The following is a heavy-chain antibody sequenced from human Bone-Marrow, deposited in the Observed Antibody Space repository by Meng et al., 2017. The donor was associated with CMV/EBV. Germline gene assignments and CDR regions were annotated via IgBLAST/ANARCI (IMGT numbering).Heavy chain of an antibody. CDR3: ARVIGRSLLNRPLPFDY. J-gene: IGHJ4*02. V-gene: IGHV1-2*02. CDR1: GYTFTDYY. D-gene: IGHD3-22*01. CDR2: INPNSGVT. Sequence: VKVSCKASGYTFTDYYIHWVRQAPGQGLEWMGWINPNSGVTNYAQKFQGRVTMTRDTSVSTAYMELSRLRSDDTAVYYCARVIGRSLLNRPLPFDYWGQGTLVTVSS.